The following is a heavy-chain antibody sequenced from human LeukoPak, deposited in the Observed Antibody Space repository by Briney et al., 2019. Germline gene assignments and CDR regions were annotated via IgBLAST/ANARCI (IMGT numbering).Heavy chain of an antibody. D-gene: IGHD5-18*01. V-gene: IGHV3-21*01. CDR1: GFTFSSYG. CDR3: ARRATTERGHSYGLDY. Sequence: GGSLRLSCAASGFTFSSYGMHWVRQAPGKGLEWVSSISGSSSYIYNADSLKGRFTISRDNAKNSLYLQMNSLRAEDTAVYYCARRATTERGHSYGLDYWGQGTLVTVSS. J-gene: IGHJ4*02. CDR2: ISGSSSYI.